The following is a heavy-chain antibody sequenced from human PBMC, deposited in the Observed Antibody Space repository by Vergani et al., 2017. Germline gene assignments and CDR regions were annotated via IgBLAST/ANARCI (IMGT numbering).Heavy chain of an antibody. Sequence: QLHLQESGPGLVKPSETLSLTCAVSGDSITNGGYSWNWIRQPPGKGPEWIGYIFPSGNSDYNPSLKNRVSISLDKSKNQFSLWVNSVTAADTAVYFCARASLRELVCYYYYMDVWGKGKTVVVSS. CDR3: ARASLRELVCYYYYMDV. CDR1: GDSITNGGYS. V-gene: IGHV4-30-2*01. CDR2: IFPSGNS. J-gene: IGHJ6*03. D-gene: IGHD1-7*01.